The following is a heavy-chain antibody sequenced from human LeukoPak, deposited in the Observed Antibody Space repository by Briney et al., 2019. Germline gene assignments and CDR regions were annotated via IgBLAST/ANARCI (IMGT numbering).Heavy chain of an antibody. CDR3: ARILDGRNY. CDR1: GGSFSGYY. CDR2: INHSGST. D-gene: IGHD1-1*01. V-gene: IGHV4-34*01. Sequence: SETLSLTCAVYGGSFSGYYWSWIRQPPGNGLEWIGEINHSGSTNYNPSLKSRVTISVDTSKNQFSLKLSSVTAADTAVYYCARILDGRNYWGQGTLVTVSS. J-gene: IGHJ4*02.